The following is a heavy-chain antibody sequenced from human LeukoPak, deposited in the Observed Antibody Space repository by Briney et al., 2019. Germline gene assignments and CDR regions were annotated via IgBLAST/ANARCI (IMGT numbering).Heavy chain of an antibody. CDR2: INPNSGGT. CDR3: ARALRSGSYRELDY. J-gene: IGHJ4*02. Sequence: GASVKVSCKASGYTFTGYYVHWVRQAPGQGLEWMGWINPNSGGTNYAPKFQGRVTMTRDTSIYTAYMELSKLRSDDTAVYYCARALRSGSYRELDYWGQGALVTVYS. CDR1: GYTFTGYY. D-gene: IGHD1-26*01. V-gene: IGHV1-2*02.